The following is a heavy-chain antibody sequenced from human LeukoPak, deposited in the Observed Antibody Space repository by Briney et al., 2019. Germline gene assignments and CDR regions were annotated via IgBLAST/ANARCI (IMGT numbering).Heavy chain of an antibody. J-gene: IGHJ4*02. CDR2: IYYSGST. V-gene: IGHV4-39*01. CDR1: GGSISSSSYY. Sequence: PSETLSLTCTVSGGSISSSSYYWGWIRQPPGKGLEWIGSIYYSGSTYYNPSLKSRVTISVDTSKNQFSLKLSSVTAADTAVYYCARQASGGIAAAVSDFDYWGQGTLVTVSS. CDR3: ARQASGGIAAAVSDFDY. D-gene: IGHD6-13*01.